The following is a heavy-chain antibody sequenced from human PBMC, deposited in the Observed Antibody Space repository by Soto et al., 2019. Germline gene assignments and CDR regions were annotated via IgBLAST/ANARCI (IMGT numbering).Heavy chain of an antibody. J-gene: IGHJ6*02. V-gene: IGHV3-33*01. CDR2: IWYDGSNK. CDR3: ARDRAGTTDYYYYGMDV. CDR1: GFTFSSYG. D-gene: IGHD1-1*01. Sequence: GGSLRLSCAASGFTFSSYGMHWVRQAPGKGLEWVAVIWYDGSNKYYADSVKGRFTISRDNSKNTLYLQMNSLRAEDTAVYYCARDRAGTTDYYYYGMDVWGQGTTVTVSS.